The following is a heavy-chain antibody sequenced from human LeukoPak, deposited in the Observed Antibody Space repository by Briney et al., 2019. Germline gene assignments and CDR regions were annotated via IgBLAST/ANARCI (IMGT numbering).Heavy chain of an antibody. J-gene: IGHJ4*02. D-gene: IGHD2-21*02. CDR3: ARDQLPLCGGDCPLDY. V-gene: IGHV4-39*07. Sequence: SETLSLTCTVSGDSISSSSYYWGWIRQPPGKGLEWIGSIYHSGSTNYNPSLKSRVTISVDKSKNQFSLKLSSVTAADTAVYYCARDQLPLCGGDCPLDYWGQGTLVTVSS. CDR1: GDSISSSSYY. CDR2: IYHSGST.